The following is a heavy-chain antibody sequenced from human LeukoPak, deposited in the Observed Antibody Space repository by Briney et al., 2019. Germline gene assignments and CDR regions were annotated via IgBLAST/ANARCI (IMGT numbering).Heavy chain of an antibody. D-gene: IGHD2-15*01. J-gene: IGHJ3*02. CDR1: GYSFTSYW. Sequence: ESLKISCKGSGYSFTSYWIGWVRQMPGKGLEWMGIIYPGDSDTRYSPSFQGQVTISADKSISTAYLQWSSLKASDTAMYYCARGHRRNGYCSGGSCPFDIWGQGTMVTVSS. CDR3: ARGHRRNGYCSGGSCPFDI. V-gene: IGHV5-51*01. CDR2: IYPGDSDT.